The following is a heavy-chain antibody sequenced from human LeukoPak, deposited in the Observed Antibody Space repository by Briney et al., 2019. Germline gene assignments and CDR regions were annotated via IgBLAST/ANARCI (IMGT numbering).Heavy chain of an antibody. CDR1: GFTFSSYG. V-gene: IGHV3-30*02. J-gene: IGHJ4*02. CDR3: AKDKRYSSSGVDQ. CDR2: IRYDGSNK. D-gene: IGHD6-6*01. Sequence: GGSLRLSCAASGFTFSSYGMHWVPQAPGKGLEWVAFIRYDGSNKYYADSVKGRFTISRDNSKNTLYLQMNSLRAEDTAVYYCAKDKRYSSSGVDQWGQGTLVTVSS.